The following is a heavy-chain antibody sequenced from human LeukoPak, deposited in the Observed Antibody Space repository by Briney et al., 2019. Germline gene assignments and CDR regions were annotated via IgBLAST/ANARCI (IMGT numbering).Heavy chain of an antibody. D-gene: IGHD6-13*01. V-gene: IGHV3-30*04. CDR1: GFTFSSYA. CDR3: ASRPWYGMPE. J-gene: IGHJ4*02. Sequence: LPGGSLRLSCAASGFTFSSYAMHWVRQAPGKGLEWVAIISFDGSTRFYADSVKGRFTISRDNAKNSLYLQMNSLRAEDTAVYYCASRPWYGMPEWGQGTLVTVSS. CDR2: ISFDGSTR.